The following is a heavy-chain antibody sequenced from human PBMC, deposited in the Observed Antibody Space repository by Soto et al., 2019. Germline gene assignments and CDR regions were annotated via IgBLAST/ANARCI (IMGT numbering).Heavy chain of an antibody. J-gene: IGHJ4*02. CDR1: GGSVSSGSYY. D-gene: IGHD3-9*01. CDR2: IYYSGST. CDR3: ASRKCSPGYCYVDY. Sequence: SQTLSLISTVSGGSVSSGSYYWSWIRQPPGKGLEWIGYIYYSGSTNYNPSIKSRVTISVDTSKNQFSLKVSSVTAADTAVYYCASRKCSPGYCYVDYWGQGSLVTVSS. V-gene: IGHV4-61*01.